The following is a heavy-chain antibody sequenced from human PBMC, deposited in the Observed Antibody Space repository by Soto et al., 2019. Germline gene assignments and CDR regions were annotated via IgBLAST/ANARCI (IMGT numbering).Heavy chain of an antibody. CDR3: AGDPTGTGXFDS. D-gene: IGHD1-1*01. CDR2: ISSSSSYI. J-gene: IGHJ3*02. CDR1: GFTFSSYS. V-gene: IGHV3-21*01. Sequence: GGSLRLSCAASGFTFSSYSMNWVRQVPGKGLEWVSSISSSSSYIYYADSVKGRFTISRDNAKNSLYLQMNSLRAEDTAVYYCAGDPTGTGXFDSWAQRTMVTVSS.